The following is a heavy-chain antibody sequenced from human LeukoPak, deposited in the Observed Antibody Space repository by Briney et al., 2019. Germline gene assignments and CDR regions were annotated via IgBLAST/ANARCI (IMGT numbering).Heavy chain of an antibody. CDR1: GYTFSGYG. D-gene: IGHD4-17*01. CDR2: VSAYNGNT. CDR3: ARGAGSYGDYSLWLGY. Sequence: ASVKVSCKASGYTFSGYGFSWVRQAPGQGLEWMGWVSAYNGNTIYAQSYQGRVTMTTDTSTSTAYMELRSLRPDDTAVYHCARGAGSYGDYSLWLGYWGQGTLVTVSS. J-gene: IGHJ4*02. V-gene: IGHV1-18*01.